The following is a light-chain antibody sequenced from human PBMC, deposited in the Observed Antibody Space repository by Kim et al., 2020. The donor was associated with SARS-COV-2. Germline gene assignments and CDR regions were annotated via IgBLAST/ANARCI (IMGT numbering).Light chain of an antibody. Sequence: SLSLGETATLSCRASQFVGNLFAWYQQKPGQTPRLLIFDASNRASGIPARFSGSGSGTDFSLTISSLEPADFAVYYCQHRTDWPTFGQGTRLEIK. CDR2: DAS. J-gene: IGKJ5*01. CDR1: QFVGNL. V-gene: IGKV3-11*01. CDR3: QHRTDWPT.